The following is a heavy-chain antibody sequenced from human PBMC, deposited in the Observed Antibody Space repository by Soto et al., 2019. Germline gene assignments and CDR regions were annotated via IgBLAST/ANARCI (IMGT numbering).Heavy chain of an antibody. D-gene: IGHD2-15*01. Sequence: PSETLSLTCTVSGDSIVSGYWRWIGQPPGMGLEWIGYISYSGNTNYNPSLKSRVTMSVDTPKNQFSLRLSSVTTADTAVYYCAGLRGYAGSPIDYWGQGTLVTVS. J-gene: IGHJ4*02. CDR1: GDSIVSGY. V-gene: IGHV4-59*01. CDR2: ISYSGNT. CDR3: AGLRGYAGSPIDY.